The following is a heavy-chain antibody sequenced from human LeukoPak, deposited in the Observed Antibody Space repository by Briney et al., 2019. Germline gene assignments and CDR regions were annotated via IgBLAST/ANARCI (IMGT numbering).Heavy chain of an antibody. CDR2: IIPIFGTA. J-gene: IGHJ4*02. CDR3: ASSYYYDSSGYHYFDY. Sequence: ASVKVSCKASGGTFSSYAISWVRQAPGQGLEWMGGIIPIFGTANYAQKFQGRVTMTTDTSTSTAYMELRSLRSDDTAVYYCASSYYYDSSGYHYFDYWGQGTLVTVSS. CDR1: GGTFSSYA. D-gene: IGHD3-22*01. V-gene: IGHV1-69*05.